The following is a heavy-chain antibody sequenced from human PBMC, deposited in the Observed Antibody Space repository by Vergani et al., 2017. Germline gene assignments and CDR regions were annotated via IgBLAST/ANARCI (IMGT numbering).Heavy chain of an antibody. CDR3: AKYRCGRGGYNVMDWFDP. J-gene: IGHJ5*02. CDR2: ISGSGGST. D-gene: IGHD5-24*01. CDR1: GFTFSSYA. V-gene: IGHV3-23*01. Sequence: EVQLLESGGGLVQPGGSLRLSCAASGFTFSSYAMSWVRQAPGKGLEWVSAISGSGGSTYYADSVKGRFTISRDNSKNTLYLQMNSLRAEDTAVYYCAKYRCGRGGYNVMDWFDPWGQGTLVTVSS.